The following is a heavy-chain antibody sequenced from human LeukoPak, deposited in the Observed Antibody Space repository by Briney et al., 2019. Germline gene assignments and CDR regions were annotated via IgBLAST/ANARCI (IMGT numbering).Heavy chain of an antibody. V-gene: IGHV3-11*04. CDR3: ARLFQYSGSYVDY. J-gene: IGHJ4*02. CDR1: GFTFSDYY. CDR2: IRSVGTII. Sequence: SGGSLRLSCAASGFTFSDYYMSWIRQAPGKGLEWVSFIRSVGTIIYYADSVKGRFTISRDNAKSSLYLQMNSLRAEDTAVYYCARLFQYSGSYVDYWGQGTLVTVSS. D-gene: IGHD1-26*01.